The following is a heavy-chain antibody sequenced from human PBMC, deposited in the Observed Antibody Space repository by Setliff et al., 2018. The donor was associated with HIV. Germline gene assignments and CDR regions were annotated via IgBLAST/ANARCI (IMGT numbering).Heavy chain of an antibody. Sequence: PGGSLRLSCVGTGFSLSNYWMGWVRQAPGKGLEWVANIKEDGSDIYYADFVQGRFTISRDNAKNTVYLQMNSLRVDDTAIYYCAREGATTAGFDIWGRGTMVTVSS. J-gene: IGHJ3*02. D-gene: IGHD6-19*01. V-gene: IGHV3-7*01. CDR1: GFSLSNYW. CDR3: AREGATTAGFDI. CDR2: IKEDGSDI.